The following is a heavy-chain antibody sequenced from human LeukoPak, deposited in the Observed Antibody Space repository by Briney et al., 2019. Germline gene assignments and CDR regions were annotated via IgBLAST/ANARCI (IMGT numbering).Heavy chain of an antibody. CDR2: IHYSGST. Sequence: PSETLSLTCTVSGASTNTYYWNWIRQPPGKGLEWIGYIHYSGSTKYNPSLKSRVTISVDTSKNQFSLELSSVTAADTAVYYCASGSYYHLTGYWAQGTLVTVSS. J-gene: IGHJ4*02. CDR3: ASGSYYHLTGY. CDR1: GASTNTYY. D-gene: IGHD1-26*01. V-gene: IGHV4-59*01.